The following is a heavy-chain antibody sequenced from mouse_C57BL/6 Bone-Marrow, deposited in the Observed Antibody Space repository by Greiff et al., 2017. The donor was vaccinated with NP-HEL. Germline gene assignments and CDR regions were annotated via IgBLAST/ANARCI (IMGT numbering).Heavy chain of an antibody. V-gene: IGHV5-12*01. J-gene: IGHJ1*03. CDR1: GFTFSDYY. CDR2: ISNGGGST. Sequence: EVQLVESGGGLVQPGGSLKLSCAASGFTFSDYYMYWVRQTPEKRLEWVAYISNGGGSTYYPDTVKGRFTISRDNAKNTLYLQMSRLKSEDTAMYYCARVYWYFDVWGTGTTVTVSS. CDR3: ARVYWYFDV.